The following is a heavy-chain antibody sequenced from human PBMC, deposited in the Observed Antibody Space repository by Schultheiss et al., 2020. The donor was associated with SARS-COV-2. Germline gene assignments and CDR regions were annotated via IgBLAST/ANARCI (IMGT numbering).Heavy chain of an antibody. J-gene: IGHJ4*02. V-gene: IGHV3-30-3*01. Sequence: GGSLRLSCAASGFTFSSYAMHWVRQAPGKGLEWVAVISYDGSNKYYADSVKGRFTISRDNSKNTLYLQMNSLRAEDTAVYYCARVQFSFDYWGQGTLVTVSS. CDR3: ARVQFSFDY. CDR2: ISYDGSNK. CDR1: GFTFSSYA.